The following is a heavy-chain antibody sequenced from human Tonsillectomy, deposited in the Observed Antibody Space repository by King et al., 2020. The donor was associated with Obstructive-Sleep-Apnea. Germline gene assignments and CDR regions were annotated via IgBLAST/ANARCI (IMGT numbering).Heavy chain of an antibody. Sequence: VQLVESGGGLVQPGRSLRLSCTASGFTFGDYPMSWFRQAPGKGLEWVGFIRSKAYGGTTDYAASVRGRFTISRDDSKSIAYLQMNSLKTEDTAVYYCTRYRYGFLENSRAYFFDYWGQGTLVTVSS. V-gene: IGHV3-49*03. CDR1: GFTFGDYP. J-gene: IGHJ4*02. CDR3: TRYRYGFLENSRAYFFDY. CDR2: IRSKAYGGTT. D-gene: IGHD5-18*01.